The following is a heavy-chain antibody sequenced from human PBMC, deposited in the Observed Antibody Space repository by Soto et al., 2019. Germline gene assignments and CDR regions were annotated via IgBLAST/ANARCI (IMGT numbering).Heavy chain of an antibody. CDR1: GFTFSSYA. Sequence: GGSLRLSCAASGFTFSSYAMSWVHQAPGKGLEWVSAISGSGGSTYYADSVKGRFTISRDNSKNTLYLQMNSLRAEDTAVYYCAKARSSGWYLLDYWGQGTLVTVSS. D-gene: IGHD6-19*01. CDR2: ISGSGGST. J-gene: IGHJ4*02. V-gene: IGHV3-23*01. CDR3: AKARSSGWYLLDY.